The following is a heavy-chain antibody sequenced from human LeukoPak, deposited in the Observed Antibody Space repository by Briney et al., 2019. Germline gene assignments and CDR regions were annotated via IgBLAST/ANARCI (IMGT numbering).Heavy chain of an antibody. CDR1: GFIFSNYA. Sequence: TGGSLRLSCSASGFIFSNYAMHWVRQAPGKGLEYVSAISINIDRTFYADSVQGRFTISRDNSANTLYLQMSSLRAEDTAVYYCVKPARGGGIQNGFDYWGQGTLVTVSS. V-gene: IGHV3-64D*06. D-gene: IGHD5-18*01. CDR3: VKPARGGGIQNGFDY. J-gene: IGHJ4*02. CDR2: ISINIDRT.